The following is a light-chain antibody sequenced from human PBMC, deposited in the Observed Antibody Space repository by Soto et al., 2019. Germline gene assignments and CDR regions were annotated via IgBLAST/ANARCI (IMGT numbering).Light chain of an antibody. CDR3: QQRSNWRVT. CDR1: QSVSSY. J-gene: IGKJ2*01. CDR2: DAS. Sequence: EIVLTQSPATLSLSPGERATLSCRASQSVSSYLAWYQQKPGQAPRLLIYDASNRATGIPARFSGSGSGTDFTLTISSLEPEAFAVYYCQQRSNWRVTFGQGNKLEIK. V-gene: IGKV3-11*01.